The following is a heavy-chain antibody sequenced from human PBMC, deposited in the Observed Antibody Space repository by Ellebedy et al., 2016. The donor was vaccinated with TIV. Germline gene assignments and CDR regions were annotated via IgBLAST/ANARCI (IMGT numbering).Heavy chain of an antibody. J-gene: IGHJ4*02. Sequence: GESLKISCVASGFTFSSYAMHWVRQAPGKGLEYVLAISSNGGSTYYADSVKGRFTISRDNSKNTLYLQMNSLRAEDTAVYYCARGRYSGYALGWGQGTLVTVSS. CDR2: ISSNGGST. D-gene: IGHD5-12*01. CDR1: GFTFSSYA. CDR3: ARGRYSGYALG. V-gene: IGHV3-64*04.